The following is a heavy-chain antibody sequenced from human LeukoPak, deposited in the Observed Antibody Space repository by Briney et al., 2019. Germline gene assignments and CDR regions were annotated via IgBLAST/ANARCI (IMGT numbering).Heavy chain of an antibody. V-gene: IGHV3-33*06. CDR2: IWYDGSDK. CDR3: AKSPSSMGRFFDY. J-gene: IGHJ4*02. CDR1: AFTFSSFG. Sequence: PPGTSLRLSCAASAFTFSSFGMHWVRQAPGKGLEWVEFIWYDGSDKYYSDSVKGRFTISRDNSKNTLYLQMNSLRVEDTAVYYCAKSPSSMGRFFDYWGQGTLVTVSS. D-gene: IGHD3-3*02.